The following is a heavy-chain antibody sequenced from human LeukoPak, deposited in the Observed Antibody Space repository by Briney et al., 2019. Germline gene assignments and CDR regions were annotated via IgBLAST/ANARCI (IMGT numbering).Heavy chain of an antibody. CDR3: AKGATAVAGIIPDY. D-gene: IGHD6-19*01. CDR1: GFTFDDYA. CDR2: ICWNSGSI. J-gene: IGHJ4*02. V-gene: IGHV3-9*01. Sequence: GRSLRLSCAASGFTFDDYAMHWVRQAPGKGLEWVSGICWNSGSIGYADSVKGRFTISRDNAKNSLYLQMNSLRAEDTALYYCAKGATAVAGIIPDYWGQGTLVTVSS.